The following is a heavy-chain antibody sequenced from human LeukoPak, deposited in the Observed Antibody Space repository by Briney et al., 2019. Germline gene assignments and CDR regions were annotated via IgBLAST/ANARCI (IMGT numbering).Heavy chain of an antibody. CDR1: GGTFSTSS. D-gene: IGHD3-22*01. CDR3: ATDSHDSSGYFSIDY. J-gene: IGHJ4*02. V-gene: IGHV1-69*13. Sequence: ASMNVSSKAYGGTFSTSSISWVRQAPGQGLEWMGGIIPIFDTANYAQKFQGTVTITADESTSTAYMELSSLKSEDTAVYFCATDSHDSSGYFSIDYWGQGTLVTVSS. CDR2: IIPIFDTA.